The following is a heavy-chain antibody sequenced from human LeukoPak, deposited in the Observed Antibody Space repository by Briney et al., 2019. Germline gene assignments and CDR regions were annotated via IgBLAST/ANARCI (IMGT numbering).Heavy chain of an antibody. D-gene: IGHD5-18*01. V-gene: IGHV3-11*05. J-gene: IGHJ4*02. CDR3: ARDRLQYSYGYDY. CDR1: GFTFSDFY. Sequence: GESLRLSCAASGFTFSDFYMSWIRQAPGKGLEWVSYISSTGSYTDYADSVKGRFTISRDNAKNSLYLQMNSLRAEDTAVYYCARDRLQYSYGYDYWGQGTLVTVSS. CDR2: ISSTGSYT.